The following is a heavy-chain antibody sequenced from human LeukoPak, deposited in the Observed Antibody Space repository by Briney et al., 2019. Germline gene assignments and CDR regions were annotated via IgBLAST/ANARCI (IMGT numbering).Heavy chain of an antibody. Sequence: SGGSLRLSCAASGFTFSSYWMSWVRQAPGKGLEWVSSISSSSSYIYYADSVKGRFTISRDNAKNSLYLQMNSLRAEDTAVYYCARLKISSTAYYFDYWGQGTLVTVSS. J-gene: IGHJ4*02. CDR3: ARLKISSTAYYFDY. CDR2: ISSSSSYI. V-gene: IGHV3-21*01. D-gene: IGHD6-13*01. CDR1: GFTFSSYW.